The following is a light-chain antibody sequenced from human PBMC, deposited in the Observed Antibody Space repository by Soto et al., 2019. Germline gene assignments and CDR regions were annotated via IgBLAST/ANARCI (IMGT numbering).Light chain of an antibody. Sequence: EIVMTQSPATLSVSPGERATLSCRASQSVSSYLAWYQQKPGQAPRLLIYDASPRATGIPARFSGSGSGTEFTLTISSLQSEYFAVYFCQQYNNGPPWTFGQGTKVEIK. V-gene: IGKV3-15*01. CDR3: QQYNNGPPWT. CDR2: DAS. CDR1: QSVSSY. J-gene: IGKJ1*01.